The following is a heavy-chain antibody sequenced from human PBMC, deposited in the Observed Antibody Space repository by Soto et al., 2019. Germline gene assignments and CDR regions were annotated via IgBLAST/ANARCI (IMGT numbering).Heavy chain of an antibody. D-gene: IGHD2-15*01. V-gene: IGHV6-1*01. CDR2: TYYRSKWYN. J-gene: IGHJ6*02. CDR1: GDSVSGNSAG. CDR3: ARDKVVVVVAATRYYYYGMDV. Sequence: SQTLSLTCVISGDSVSGNSAGWGGIIHSRSRCLEWLGRTYYRSKWYNDYAVSVKSRITINPDTSKNQFSLQLNSVTPEDTAVYYCARDKVVVVVAATRYYYYGMDVWGQGTTVTVSS.